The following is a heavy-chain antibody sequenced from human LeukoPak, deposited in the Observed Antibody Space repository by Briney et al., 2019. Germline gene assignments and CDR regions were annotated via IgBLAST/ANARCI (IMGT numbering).Heavy chain of an antibody. CDR1: GGSISSSNW. CDR3: ARGHSSSWYRKYYYYYMDV. D-gene: IGHD6-13*01. CDR2: IYHSGST. V-gene: IGHV4-4*02. Sequence: PSETLSLTCAVSGGSISSSNWWSWVRQPPGKGLEWIGEIYHSGSTNYNPSLKSRVTISVDTSKNQVSLKLSSVTAADTAVYYCARGHSSSWYRKYYYYYMDVWGKGTTVTVSS. J-gene: IGHJ6*03.